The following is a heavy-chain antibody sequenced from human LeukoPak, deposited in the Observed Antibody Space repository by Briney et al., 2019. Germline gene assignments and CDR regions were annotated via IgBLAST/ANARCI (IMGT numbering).Heavy chain of an antibody. Sequence: GGSLRFSCAASGFTFSSYWMHWVRQAPGKGLVWVSRINSDGSSTSYADSVKGRFTISRDNAKNTLYLQMNSLRAEDTAVYYCARGKRGYSGPFDYWGQGTLVTVSS. J-gene: IGHJ4*02. D-gene: IGHD5-12*01. CDR2: INSDGSST. CDR1: GFTFSSYW. CDR3: ARGKRGYSGPFDY. V-gene: IGHV3-74*01.